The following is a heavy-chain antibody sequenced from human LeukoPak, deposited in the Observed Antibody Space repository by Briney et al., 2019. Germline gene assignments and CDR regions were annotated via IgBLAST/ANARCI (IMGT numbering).Heavy chain of an antibody. V-gene: IGHV4-34*01. CDR2: INHSGST. CDR3: AKGYDFWSGYYYCYYGMDV. CDR1: GGSFSGYY. D-gene: IGHD3-3*01. Sequence: KPSETLSLTCAVYGGSFSGYYWSWIRQPPGKGLEWIGEINHSGSTNYNPSLKSRVTISVDKSKNQFSLKLSSVTAADTAVYYCAKGYDFWSGYYYCYYGMDVWGQGTTVTVSS. J-gene: IGHJ6*02.